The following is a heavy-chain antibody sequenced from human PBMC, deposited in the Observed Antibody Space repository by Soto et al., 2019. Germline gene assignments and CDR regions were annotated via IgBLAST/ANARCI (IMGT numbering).Heavy chain of an antibody. CDR3: ARGGHIVVVNHYGMDV. J-gene: IGHJ6*02. CDR1: GGTFSSYA. V-gene: IGHV1-69*13. D-gene: IGHD2-21*01. CDR2: IIPIFGTA. Sequence: GAAVKFSCKASGGTFSSYAISWVRQAPGQGLEWMGGIIPIFGTANYAQKFQGRVTITADESTSTAYMELSSLRSEDTAVYYCARGGHIVVVNHYGMDVWGQGTTVTVSS.